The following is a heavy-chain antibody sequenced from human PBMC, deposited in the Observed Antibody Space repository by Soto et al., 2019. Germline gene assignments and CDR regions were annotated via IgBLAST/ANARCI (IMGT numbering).Heavy chain of an antibody. V-gene: IGHV4-30-2*01. J-gene: IGHJ4*02. CDR2: IYHTGST. CDR3: ARAHYGPSGYYFDS. Sequence: TLSHTCTDSDDAISSGGYSWSWIRHPPQKGLEWIGYIYHTGSTSYSPSPKSRVTISVDKSKNQFSLILNSVTAADTAIYYCARAHYGPSGYYFDSWGQGTLVTVSS. D-gene: IGHD3-22*01. CDR1: DDAISSGGYS.